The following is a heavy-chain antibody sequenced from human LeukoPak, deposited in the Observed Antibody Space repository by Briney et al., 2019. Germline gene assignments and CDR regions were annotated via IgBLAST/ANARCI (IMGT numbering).Heavy chain of an antibody. V-gene: IGHV3-23*01. Sequence: PGGSLRLSCAASGFTFSSYAMSWVRQAPGKGLEWVSAITAGAGSTYYADSVKGRFTISRDNSKNTLFLQMNSLRAEDTAVYYCAKDQKNYYYMDVWGKGTTVTVSS. CDR3: AKDQKNYYYMDV. CDR1: GFTFSSYA. CDR2: ITAGAGST. J-gene: IGHJ6*03.